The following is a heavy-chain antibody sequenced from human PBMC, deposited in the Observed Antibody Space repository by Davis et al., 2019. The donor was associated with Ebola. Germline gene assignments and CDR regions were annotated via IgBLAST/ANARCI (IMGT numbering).Heavy chain of an antibody. CDR1: GGSISSSSYY. J-gene: IGHJ4*02. V-gene: IGHV4-39*07. CDR2: IYYSGST. Sequence: PSETLSLTCTVSGGSISSSSYYWGWIRQPPGKGLEWIGSIYYSGSTNYNPSLKSRVTISVDTSKNQFSLKLSSVTAADTAVYYCARGSPDVLWTRLHFDYWGQGTLVTVSS. CDR3: ARGSPDVLWTRLHFDY. D-gene: IGHD3/OR15-3a*01.